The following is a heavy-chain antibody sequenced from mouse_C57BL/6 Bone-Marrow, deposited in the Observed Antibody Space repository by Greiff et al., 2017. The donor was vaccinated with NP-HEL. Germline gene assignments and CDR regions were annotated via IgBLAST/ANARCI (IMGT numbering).Heavy chain of an antibody. J-gene: IGHJ3*01. D-gene: IGHD2-5*01. CDR1: GFTFTDYY. Sequence: EVKLVESGGGLVQPGGSLSLSCAASGFTFTDYYMSWVRQPPGKALEWLGFIRNKANGYTTDYSASVKGRFTISRDNSQSILYLQMNALRAEDSATYYCAISGSNYWFAYWGQGTLVTVSA. CDR2: IRNKANGYTT. CDR3: AISGSNYWFAY. V-gene: IGHV7-3*01.